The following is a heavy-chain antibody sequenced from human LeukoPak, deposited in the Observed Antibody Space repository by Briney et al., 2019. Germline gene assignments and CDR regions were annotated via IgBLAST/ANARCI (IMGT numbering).Heavy chain of an antibody. CDR2: TYHTGRT. CDR3: ARVRNSPEYIDV. Sequence: PSETLSLTCSVSGYSISSGYSWGWIRQPPGRGLQWIGTTYHTGRTFYNSSLRSRASVSMDTSKNQFSVSLTSVTAADTAVYYCARVRNSPEYIDVWGKGTPVTVAS. D-gene: IGHD4-11*01. J-gene: IGHJ6*04. CDR1: GYSISSGYS. V-gene: IGHV4-38-2*02.